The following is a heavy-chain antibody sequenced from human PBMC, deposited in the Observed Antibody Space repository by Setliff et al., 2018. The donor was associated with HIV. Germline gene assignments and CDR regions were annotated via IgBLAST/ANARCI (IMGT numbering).Heavy chain of an antibody. Sequence: GGSLRLSCTASGFTFGDYAMSWVRQAPGKGLEWVGFIRSKASGGTTEYAASVNGRFTISRDDSKSIAYLQMNSLKTEDTAMYYCGGFGAPIGCWDQGTLVTVS. V-gene: IGHV3-49*04. CDR1: GFTFGDYA. CDR2: IRSKASGGTT. J-gene: IGHJ4*02. CDR3: GGFGAPIGC. D-gene: IGHD3-10*01.